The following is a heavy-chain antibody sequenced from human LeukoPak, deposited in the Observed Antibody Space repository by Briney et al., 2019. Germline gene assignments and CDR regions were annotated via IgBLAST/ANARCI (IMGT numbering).Heavy chain of an antibody. CDR2: ISNNGGST. D-gene: IGHD5-12*01. CDR1: GFSFSSYA. Sequence: GGSLRLSCAASGFSFSSYAMHWVRQAPGKGLEYVSAISNNGGSTSYANSVKGRFTISRDNSNNTLYVQMGSLRAEDMAVYYCARSGYTYGLADYWGQGTLVTVSS. CDR3: ARSGYTYGLADY. V-gene: IGHV3-64*01. J-gene: IGHJ4*02.